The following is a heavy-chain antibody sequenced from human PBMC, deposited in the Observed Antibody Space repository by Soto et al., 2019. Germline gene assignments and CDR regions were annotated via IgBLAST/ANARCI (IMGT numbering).Heavy chain of an antibody. V-gene: IGHV5-51*01. CDR2: IYPDHSQT. Sequence: PGESLKISCKGSGYNFYGYWIGWVRQMPGKGLEWMGIIYPDHSQTIYSPSLQGQVTMSADTSINSAYLKWSSLKASDTAMYYFASTSAAVKNYYGMDVWGQGTTVTYSS. CDR1: GYNFYGYW. J-gene: IGHJ6*02. D-gene: IGHD6-13*01. CDR3: ASTSAAVKNYYGMDV.